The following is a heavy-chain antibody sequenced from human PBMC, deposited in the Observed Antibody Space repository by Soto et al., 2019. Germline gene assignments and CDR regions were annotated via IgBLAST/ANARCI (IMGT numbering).Heavy chain of an antibody. CDR3: AKAWLGELLYYYYGMDV. CDR1: GFTFSSYA. Sequence: GGSLRLSCAASGFTFSSYAMSWVRQAPGKGLEWVSAISGSGGSTYYADSVKGRFTISRDNSKNTLYLQMNSLRAEDTAVYYCAKAWLGELLYYYYGMDVWGPGTTVTVSS. V-gene: IGHV3-23*01. J-gene: IGHJ6*02. D-gene: IGHD3-10*01. CDR2: ISGSGGST.